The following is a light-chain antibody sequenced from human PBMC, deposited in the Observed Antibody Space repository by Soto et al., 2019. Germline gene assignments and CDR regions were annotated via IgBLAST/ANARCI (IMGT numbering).Light chain of an antibody. J-gene: IGKJ1*01. CDR2: AAS. V-gene: IGKV1-12*01. CDR1: QGISSY. Sequence: DIQMTQSPSYVSASVGDRVTIACRAGQGISSYLAWYKHKPGEAPKLLIYAASSLQSGVPSRFSVSGSGADSTLPISSLQPEDSATDYCQPAHSFPTFGPGTKWDIK. CDR3: QPAHSFPT.